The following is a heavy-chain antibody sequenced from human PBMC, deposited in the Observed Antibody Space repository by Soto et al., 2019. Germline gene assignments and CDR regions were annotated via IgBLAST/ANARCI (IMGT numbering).Heavy chain of an antibody. J-gene: IGHJ4*02. CDR3: ARDRGTGRDFDY. Sequence: QVQLVESGGGLVKPGGSLRLSCAASGFTFSDYYMSWIRQAPGKGLEWVSYISSSSSYTNYADSVKGRFTISRDNAKNSLYLQMNSLRAEDTAVYYCARDRGTGRDFDYWGQGTLVTVSS. V-gene: IGHV3-11*06. CDR1: GFTFSDYY. D-gene: IGHD6-25*01. CDR2: ISSSSSYT.